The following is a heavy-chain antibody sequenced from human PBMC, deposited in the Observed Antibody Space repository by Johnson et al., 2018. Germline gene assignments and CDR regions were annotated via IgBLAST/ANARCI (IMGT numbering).Heavy chain of an antibody. CDR1: GFTFSGFD. D-gene: IGHD3-10*01. CDR2: ISYDTTNK. V-gene: IGHV3-30*03. CDR3: ARDGFSVLRGIVSTLFDQ. J-gene: IGHJ4*02. Sequence: QVQLVQSGGGVVQPGRSLRLSCAASGFTFSGFDMHWVRQTPGRGLEWVAGISYDTTNKYYADSVKGRFTISRDNSKNTVFLQMNSLPGDDTARYYCARDGFSVLRGIVSTLFDQWGQGTLVTVSS.